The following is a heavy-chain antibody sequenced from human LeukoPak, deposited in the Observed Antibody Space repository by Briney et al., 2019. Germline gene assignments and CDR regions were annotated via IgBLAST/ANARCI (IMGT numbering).Heavy chain of an antibody. Sequence: GGSLRLSCTAPGFTFGDYAMSWVRQAPGKGLEWVGFIRSKAYGGTTEYAASVKGRFTISRDDSKSIAYLQMNSLKTEDTAVYYCTSGIVVVVAARRVWFDPWGQGTLVTASS. V-gene: IGHV3-49*04. CDR1: GFTFGDYA. D-gene: IGHD2-15*01. CDR2: IRSKAYGGTT. CDR3: TSGIVVVVAARRVWFDP. J-gene: IGHJ5*02.